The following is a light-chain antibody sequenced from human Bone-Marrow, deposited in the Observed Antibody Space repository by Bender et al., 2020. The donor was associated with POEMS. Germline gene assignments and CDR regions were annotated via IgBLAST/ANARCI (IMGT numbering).Light chain of an antibody. CDR2: EVR. CDR1: SSDIGAYDY. Sequence: QSALTQPASVSASPGQSITISCTGTSSDIGAYDYVSWYQQHPGKAPKLMIFEVRNRPSGISNRFSGSKSGNTASLTISGLQAEDEAEYYCASYATSDASVFGSGTTVTVL. CDR3: ASYATSDASV. V-gene: IGLV2-14*01. J-gene: IGLJ1*01.